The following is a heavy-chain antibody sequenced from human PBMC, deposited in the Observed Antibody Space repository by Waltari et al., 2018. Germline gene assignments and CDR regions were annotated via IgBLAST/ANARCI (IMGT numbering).Heavy chain of an antibody. CDR3: ARDLNDYGDYYFDY. V-gene: IGHV3-21*01. CDR2: ISSSSSYI. J-gene: IGHJ4*02. D-gene: IGHD4-17*01. CDR1: GFTFSRYS. Sequence: EVQLVESGGGLVKPGGSLRLSCAASGFTFSRYSMNWVRQAPGKGLEWVSSISSSSSYIYYADSVKGRFTISRDNAKNSLYLQMNSLRAEDTAVYYCARDLNDYGDYYFDYWGQGTLVTVSS.